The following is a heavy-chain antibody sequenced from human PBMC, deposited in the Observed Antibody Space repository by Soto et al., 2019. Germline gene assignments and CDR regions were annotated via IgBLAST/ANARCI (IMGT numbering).Heavy chain of an antibody. CDR1: GFSLSTSGVG. Sequence: QITLKESGPTLVKPTQTLTLTCTFSGFSLSTSGVGVGWIRQPPGKALEWLALIYWDDDKRYSPSLKSRLTITKDTSKNQVVLTMTNMDPVDTATYYCAHSGSDYESVGGWYFDLWGRGTLVTVSS. D-gene: IGHD5-12*01. CDR3: AHSGSDYESVGGWYFDL. J-gene: IGHJ2*01. CDR2: IYWDDDK. V-gene: IGHV2-5*02.